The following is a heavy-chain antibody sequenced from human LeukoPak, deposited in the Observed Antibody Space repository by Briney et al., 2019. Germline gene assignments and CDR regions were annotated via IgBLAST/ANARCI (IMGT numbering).Heavy chain of an antibody. V-gene: IGHV4-34*01. D-gene: IGHD3-22*01. CDR2: INHSGST. CDR3: ARGITMIQNAFDI. CDR1: GGSCSDYY. J-gene: IGHJ3*02. Sequence: SETLSLTCTVCGGSCSDYYWSWIRQPPGKGLEWIGEINHSGSTYYNPSLKSRVTISVDRSKNQFSLKLSSVTAADTAVYYCARGITMIQNAFDIWGQGTMVTVSS.